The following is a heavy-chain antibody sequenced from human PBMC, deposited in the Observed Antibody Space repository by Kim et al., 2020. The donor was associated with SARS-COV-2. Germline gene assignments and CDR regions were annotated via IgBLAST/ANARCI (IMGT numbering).Heavy chain of an antibody. J-gene: IGHJ5*02. CDR3: ARAIVVVPAAPGRGWFDP. CDR2: IIPILGIA. Sequence: SVKVSCKASGGTFSSYTISWVRQAPGQGLEWMGRIIPILGIANYAQKFQGRVTITADKSTSTAYMELSSLRSEDTAVYYCARAIVVVPAAPGRGWFDPWGQGTLVTVSS. D-gene: IGHD2-2*01. CDR1: GGTFSSYT. V-gene: IGHV1-69*02.